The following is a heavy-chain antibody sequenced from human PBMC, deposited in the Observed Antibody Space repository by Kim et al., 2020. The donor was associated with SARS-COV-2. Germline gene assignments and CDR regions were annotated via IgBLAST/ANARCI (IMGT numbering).Heavy chain of an antibody. Sequence: GGSLRLSCAASGFTFSDYYMSWIRQAPGKGLEWVSYISSSSSYTNYADSVKGRFTISRDNAKNSLYLQMNSLRAEDTAVYYCARGSGDYDGDAFDIWGQGTMVTVSS. D-gene: IGHD4-17*01. CDR2: ISSSSSYT. CDR1: GFTFSDYY. J-gene: IGHJ3*02. V-gene: IGHV3-11*06. CDR3: ARGSGDYDGDAFDI.